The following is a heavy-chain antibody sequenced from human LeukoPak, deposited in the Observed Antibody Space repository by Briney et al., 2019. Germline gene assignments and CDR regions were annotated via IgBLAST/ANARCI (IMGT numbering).Heavy chain of an antibody. J-gene: IGHJ4*02. CDR1: GFTFNNYW. Sequence: GGSLRLSCEASGFTFNNYWMSWFRQAPGKGLEWVANIKQDESEKNYVDSVKGRFTISRDNVKNSLYLQMNSLRAEDTAVYSCARVNDYDSGSLYRPIDYWGQGTLVTVSS. V-gene: IGHV3-7*01. CDR3: ARVNDYDSGSLYRPIDY. CDR2: IKQDESEK. D-gene: IGHD3-10*01.